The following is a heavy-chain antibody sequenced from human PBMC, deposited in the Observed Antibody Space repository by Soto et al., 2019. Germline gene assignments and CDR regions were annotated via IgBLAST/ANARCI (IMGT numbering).Heavy chain of an antibody. V-gene: IGHV1-69*02. CDR1: GGTFSRYT. CDR3: ARCCTIVRGAPRWFDT. D-gene: IGHD3-10*01. Sequence: QVQLVQSGAEVKKPGSSVKVSCKASGGTFSRYTINWVRQAPGQGLEWMGRIIPIAAIANYTQKFQGRVTITVDKSSTTTYMELSSLRSDDTAVYYCARCCTIVRGAPRWFDTWCQGILVTVSS. CDR2: IIPIAAIA. J-gene: IGHJ5*02.